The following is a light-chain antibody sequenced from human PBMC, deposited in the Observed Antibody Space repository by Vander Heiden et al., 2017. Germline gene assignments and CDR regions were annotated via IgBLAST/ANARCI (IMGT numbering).Light chain of an antibody. J-gene: IGKJ3*01. V-gene: IGKV4-1*01. CDR3: QQYDSTPFT. CDR1: QSVLYSSNNKNY. CDR2: WAS. Sequence: DIVMTQSPDSLAVSLGERATINCKSSQSVLYSSNNKNYLAWYQQKPGQPPKLLIYWASTRESGVPDRFSGSGSGTDFTLTISSLQAEDVAVYYCQQYDSTPFTFGHGTKVXIK.